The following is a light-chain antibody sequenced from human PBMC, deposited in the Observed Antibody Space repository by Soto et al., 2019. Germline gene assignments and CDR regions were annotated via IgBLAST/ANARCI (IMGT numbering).Light chain of an antibody. CDR3: QSYDSSLSGSKV. CDR1: SSNIGAGYD. J-gene: IGLJ1*01. CDR2: GNS. V-gene: IGLV1-40*01. Sequence: VLTQPPPVSGAPGQRVTISCTGSSSNIGAGYDVHWYQQLPGTAPKLLIYGNSNRPSGVPDRFSGSKSGTSASLAITGLQAEDEADYYCQSYDSSLSGSKVFGTGTKVTVL.